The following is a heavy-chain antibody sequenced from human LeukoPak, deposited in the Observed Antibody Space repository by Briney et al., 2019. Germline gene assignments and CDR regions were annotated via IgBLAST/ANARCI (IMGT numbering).Heavy chain of an antibody. CDR3: AAPYCTNGVCFYYMDV. D-gene: IGHD2-8*01. Sequence: GGSLRLSCAASGFTVSTNYMSWVRQAPGKGLEWVSVIYSGDNTYYADSVKGRFTISRDISKNTLYLQMNSLRAEDTAVYYCAAPYCTNGVCFYYMDVWGKGTTVTVSS. V-gene: IGHV3-66*01. J-gene: IGHJ6*03. CDR2: IYSGDNT. CDR1: GFTVSTNY.